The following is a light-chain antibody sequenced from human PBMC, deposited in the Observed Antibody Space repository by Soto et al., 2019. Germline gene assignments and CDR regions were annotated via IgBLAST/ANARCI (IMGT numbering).Light chain of an antibody. CDR2: GAS. CDR1: QSVSSIY. V-gene: IGKV3-20*01. CDR3: QQYGSSRSLT. Sequence: EIVLTQSPGTLSLSPGERATLSCRASQSVSSIYLAWYQQKPGQAPRLLIYGASSRATVLPDRCSGSGSVTDFTLTISSLEPEDFAVYYCQQYGSSRSLTFGGGTKVEIK. J-gene: IGKJ4*01.